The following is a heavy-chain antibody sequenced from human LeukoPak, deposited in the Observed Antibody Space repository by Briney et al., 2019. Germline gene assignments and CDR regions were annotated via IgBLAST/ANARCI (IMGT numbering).Heavy chain of an antibody. J-gene: IGHJ4*02. CDR2: IYYSGST. CDR3: ARGIGLGSYYDY. CDR1: GGSISSYY. D-gene: IGHD3-10*01. V-gene: IGHV4-59*08. Sequence: SETLSLTCNVSGGSISSYYWGWIRQPPGKGLEWIGYIYYSGSTNYNPSLKSRVTISVDMAKNHFSLRLNSVTAADTAVYYCARGIGLGSYYDYWGQGTLVTVSS.